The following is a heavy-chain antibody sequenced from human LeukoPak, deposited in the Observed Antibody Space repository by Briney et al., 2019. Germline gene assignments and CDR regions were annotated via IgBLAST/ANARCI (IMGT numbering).Heavy chain of an antibody. CDR2: ISSSGSSI. CDR1: GFIFSDYY. D-gene: IGHD3-22*01. Sequence: PGGSLRLSCAASGFIFSDYYMSWIHQAPGQGLEWVSYISSSGSSIYYADSVKGRFTISRDNAKNSLYLQMNSLRAEDTAVYYCPKGGDSSGYLVYFQHWGQGTLVTVSS. V-gene: IGHV3-11*01. J-gene: IGHJ1*01. CDR3: PKGGDSSGYLVYFQH.